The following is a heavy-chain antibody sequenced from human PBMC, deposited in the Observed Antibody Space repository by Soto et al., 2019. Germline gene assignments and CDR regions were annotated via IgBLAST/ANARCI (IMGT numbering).Heavy chain of an antibody. CDR3: ARALATIYNYFDY. CDR1: GGSISSGDYY. Sequence: QVQLQESGPGLVKPSQTLSLTCTVSGGSISSGDYYWSWIRQPPGKGLEWIGYIYYSGSTYYNPSLKSRVTISVDTSMNQFSLKLSSVTAADTAVYYCARALATIYNYFDYWGQGTLVTVSS. J-gene: IGHJ4*02. CDR2: IYYSGST. V-gene: IGHV4-30-4*01. D-gene: IGHD5-12*01.